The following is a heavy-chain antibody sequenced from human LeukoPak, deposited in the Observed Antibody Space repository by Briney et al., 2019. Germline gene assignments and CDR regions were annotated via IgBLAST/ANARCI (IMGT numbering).Heavy chain of an antibody. J-gene: IGHJ4*02. V-gene: IGHV3-30*02. CDR1: GFTFSSYG. CDR3: AGDFDY. Sequence: PGGSLRLSCAASGFTFSSYGMHWVRQAPGKGLEWVAFIRYDGSDTYDGSDAYYADSVKGRFTISRDNSKNMLYLQMSSLRAEDTAVYYCAGDFDYWGQGTLVTVSS. CDR2: IRYDGSDT.